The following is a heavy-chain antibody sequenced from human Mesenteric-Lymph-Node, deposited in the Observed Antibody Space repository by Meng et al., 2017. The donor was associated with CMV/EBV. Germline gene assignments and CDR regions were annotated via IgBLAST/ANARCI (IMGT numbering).Heavy chain of an antibody. CDR2: IYHSGST. J-gene: IGHJ4*02. D-gene: IGHD1-26*01. CDR3: ARDGSGSDY. V-gene: IGHV4-38-2*02. CDR1: GYSIPSGYY. Sequence: GSLRSSCTVSGYSIPSGYYWGWIRQPPGKGLEWIGNIYHSGSTNYNPSLKSRVTISVDTSKNQFSLMLNSVAAADTAIYYCARDGSGSDYWGQGMLVTVSS.